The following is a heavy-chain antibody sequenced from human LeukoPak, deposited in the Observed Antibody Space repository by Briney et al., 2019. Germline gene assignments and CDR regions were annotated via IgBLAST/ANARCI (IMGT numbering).Heavy chain of an antibody. V-gene: IGHV4-39*01. Sequence: PSETLSLTCTVSGGSISSSSYYWGWIRQPPGKGLEWIGTIYYSGSTYYNPSLKSRVTISVDTSKNQFSLKLSSVTAADTAVYYCARRYYDRSCSRFDDWGQGTLVTVSS. CDR2: IYYSGST. D-gene: IGHD3-22*01. CDR3: ARRYYDRSCSRFDD. J-gene: IGHJ4*02. CDR1: GGSISSSSYY.